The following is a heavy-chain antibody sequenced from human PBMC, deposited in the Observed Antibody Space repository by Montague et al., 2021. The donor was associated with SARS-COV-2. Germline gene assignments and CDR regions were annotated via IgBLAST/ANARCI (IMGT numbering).Heavy chain of an antibody. CDR3: ARYPPRSYDILTPYSGTAVDS. CDR2: TYYRSKWYN. J-gene: IGHJ4*02. D-gene: IGHD3-9*01. Sequence: CAISGDSVSSNSAAWNWIRQSPSRGLEWLGRTYYRSKWYNDYAVSVKSRITINPDTSKNQFSLQLSSVTAADTAVFYCARYPPRSYDILTPYSGTAVDSWGQGFLVTVSS. V-gene: IGHV6-1*01. CDR1: GDSVSSNSAA.